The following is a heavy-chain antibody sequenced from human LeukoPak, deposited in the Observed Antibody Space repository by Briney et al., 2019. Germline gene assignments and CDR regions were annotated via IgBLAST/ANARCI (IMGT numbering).Heavy chain of an antibody. CDR2: IYHSGST. Sequence: SETLSLTCTVSGGSISSYYWSWIRQSPGKGLEWIGYIYHSGSTNYNPSLKSRVTISVDTSKNQFSPKLSSVTAADTAVYYCARGTYCTNGVCYPFDYWGQGTLVTVSS. CDR1: GGSISSYY. J-gene: IGHJ4*02. V-gene: IGHV4-59*01. D-gene: IGHD2-8*01. CDR3: ARGTYCTNGVCYPFDY.